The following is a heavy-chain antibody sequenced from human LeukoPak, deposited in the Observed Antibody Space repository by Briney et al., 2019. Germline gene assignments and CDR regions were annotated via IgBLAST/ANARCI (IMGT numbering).Heavy chain of an antibody. D-gene: IGHD1-26*01. Sequence: PSATLSLTCTVSGGSISSSSYYWGWLRQPPGKGLEWIGGIYYSESTYYNPSLKSRFTISVDTSKNQFSLKLSSVTAADTAVYYCARHPSTTYAFDIWGQGTMVTVSS. CDR3: ARHPSTTYAFDI. J-gene: IGHJ3*02. CDR1: GGSISSSSYY. CDR2: IYYSEST. V-gene: IGHV4-39*01.